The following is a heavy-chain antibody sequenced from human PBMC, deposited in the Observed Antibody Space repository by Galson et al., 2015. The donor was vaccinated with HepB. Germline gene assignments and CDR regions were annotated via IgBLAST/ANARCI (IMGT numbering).Heavy chain of an antibody. J-gene: IGHJ4*02. D-gene: IGHD3-22*01. CDR1: GGTFSSYA. CDR3: ARAPTYYYDSSGYYFDY. CDR2: IIPIFGTA. V-gene: IGHV1-69*13. Sequence: SVKVSCKASGGTFSSYAISWVRQAPGQGLEWMGGIIPIFGTANYAQKFQGRVTITADESTSTAYMELSSLRSEDTAVYYCARAPTYYYDSSGYYFDYWGQGTLVTVSS.